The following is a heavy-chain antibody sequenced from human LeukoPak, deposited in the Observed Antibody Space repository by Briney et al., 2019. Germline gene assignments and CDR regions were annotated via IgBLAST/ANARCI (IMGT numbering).Heavy chain of an antibody. CDR3: ATSTAAAGTD. J-gene: IGHJ4*02. V-gene: IGHV3-23*01. D-gene: IGHD6-13*01. Sequence: GGSLRLSCAASAFTFSSHAMSWVRQTPGKGLEWVSGISAGGGSTLYADSVKGRFTISRDNSKNTLYLQMNSLRAEDTAVYYCATSTAAAGTDWGQGTLVTVSS. CDR2: ISAGGGST. CDR1: AFTFSSHA.